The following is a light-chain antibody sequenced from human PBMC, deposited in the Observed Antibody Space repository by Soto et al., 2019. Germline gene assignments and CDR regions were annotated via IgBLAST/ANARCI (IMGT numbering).Light chain of an antibody. CDR2: EVT. V-gene: IGLV2-8*01. Sequence: QSALTQPRSASGSPGQSVTISCTGTSSDVGGYNYVSWYQQHPGKAPKLLIYEVTKRPSGVPDRFSGSKSGNTASLTVSGLQADDEAEYYCCSNAGSHYYVFGTGTKVTVL. CDR3: CSNAGSHYYV. J-gene: IGLJ1*01. CDR1: SSDVGGYNY.